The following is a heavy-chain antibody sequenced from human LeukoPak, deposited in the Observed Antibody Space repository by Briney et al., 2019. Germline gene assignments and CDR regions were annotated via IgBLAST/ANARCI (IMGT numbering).Heavy chain of an antibody. D-gene: IGHD2-2*01. Sequence: GGSLRLSCAASGFTFSSYSMTWVRQAPGKGLEWVSSISSSSSYIYYADSVKGRFTISRDNAKNSLYLQMNSLRAEDTAVYYCARSSAFDRDIVVVPAPYYYYGMDVWGQGTTVTVSS. CDR1: GFTFSSYS. CDR3: ARSSAFDRDIVVVPAPYYYYGMDV. J-gene: IGHJ6*02. V-gene: IGHV3-21*01. CDR2: ISSSSSYI.